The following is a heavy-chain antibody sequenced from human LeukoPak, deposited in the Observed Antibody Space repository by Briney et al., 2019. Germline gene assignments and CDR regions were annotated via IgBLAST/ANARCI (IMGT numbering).Heavy chain of an antibody. J-gene: IGHJ6*03. Sequence: SETLSLACAVYGGSFSGYYWNWIRQPPGKGLEWIGEINHSGSTNYNPSLKSRVTISVDTSKNQFSLKLSSVTAADTAVYYCARHRYYYYYMDVWGKGTTVTISS. CDR1: GGSFSGYY. CDR2: INHSGST. V-gene: IGHV4-34*01. CDR3: ARHRYYYYYMDV.